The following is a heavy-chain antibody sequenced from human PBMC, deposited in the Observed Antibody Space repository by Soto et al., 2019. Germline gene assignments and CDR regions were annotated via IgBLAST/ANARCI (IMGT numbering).Heavy chain of an antibody. CDR2: IKQDGSEK. D-gene: IGHD2-2*02. Sequence: EVQLVESGGGLVQPGGSLRLSCAASGFTFSAYWMSWVRQAPGKGLEWVANIKQDGSEKYYVDSVKGRFTFSRDNAKNSVYLQMNSLGIDDTSLYFCASVGHCSRTSCYTSRSAFDIWGQGTMVTGSS. CDR3: ASVGHCSRTSCYTSRSAFDI. CDR1: GFTFSAYW. J-gene: IGHJ3*02. V-gene: IGHV3-7*01.